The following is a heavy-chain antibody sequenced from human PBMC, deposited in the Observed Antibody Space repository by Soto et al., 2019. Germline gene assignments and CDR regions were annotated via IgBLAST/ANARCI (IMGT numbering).Heavy chain of an antibody. Sequence: PGRSLRLSCAASGFTFSSYEMNWVRQAPGKGLEWVSYISSSGSTIYYADSVKGRFTISRDNAKNSLYLQMNSLRAEDTAVYYCARDDYDFWSGYAGFGMDVWGQGTTVTVSS. CDR1: GFTFSSYE. J-gene: IGHJ6*02. D-gene: IGHD3-3*01. CDR3: ARDDYDFWSGYAGFGMDV. CDR2: ISSSGSTI. V-gene: IGHV3-48*03.